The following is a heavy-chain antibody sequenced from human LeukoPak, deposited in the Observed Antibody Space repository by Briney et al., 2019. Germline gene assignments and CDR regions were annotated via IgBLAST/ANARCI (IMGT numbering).Heavy chain of an antibody. CDR1: GGSISSGCYF. Sequence: SQTLSLTCTVSGGSISSGCYFWSWIRQPAGKGLEWIGRIYTSGSTNYNPSLKSRVPITVDTHKNQFPLNLSSVNAAPTDGHSCARGQRWLQSHDYWGQGTQVTVSS. CDR2: IYTSGST. V-gene: IGHV4-61*02. D-gene: IGHD5-24*01. CDR3: ARGQRWLQSHDY. J-gene: IGHJ4*02.